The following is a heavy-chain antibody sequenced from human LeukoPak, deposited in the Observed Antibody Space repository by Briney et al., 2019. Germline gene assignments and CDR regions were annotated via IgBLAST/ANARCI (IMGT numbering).Heavy chain of an antibody. CDR3: ARGRYGDYERYFDY. CDR2: INHSGST. J-gene: IGHJ4*02. D-gene: IGHD4-17*01. V-gene: IGHV4-34*01. Sequence: SETLSLTCAVYGGSFRGYYWSWIRQPPGKGLEWIGEINHSGSTNYNPSLKSRVTISVDTSKNQFSLKLSSVAAADTAVYSCARGRYGDYERYFDYWGQGTLFTVSS. CDR1: GGSFRGYY.